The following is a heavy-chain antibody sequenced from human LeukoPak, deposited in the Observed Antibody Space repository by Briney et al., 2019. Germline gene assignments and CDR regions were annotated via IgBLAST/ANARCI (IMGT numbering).Heavy chain of an antibody. CDR3: ARGGRGEGTGTTRVAFDI. CDR2: IVSGGST. CDR1: GFTVSSNH. Sequence: GGSLRLSCAASGFTVSSNHMSWVRQAPGRGLEWVSFIVSGGSTYYADSVKGRFTISRDNSKNTLYLQMNSLRTEDTAVYYCARGGRGEGTGTTRVAFDIWGQGTMVTVCS. D-gene: IGHD1-1*01. J-gene: IGHJ3*02. V-gene: IGHV3-66*01.